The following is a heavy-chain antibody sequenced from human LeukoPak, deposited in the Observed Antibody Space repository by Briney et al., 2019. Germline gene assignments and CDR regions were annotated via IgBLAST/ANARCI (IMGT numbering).Heavy chain of an antibody. CDR2: TSWNSGSI. V-gene: IGHV3-9*01. Sequence: GGSLRLSCAASGFTFDDYAMHWVRHAPGKGLECVSGTSWNSGSIGYADSVKCRFTISRDNAKSSLYLQMNTLRAEDTALYYCAKDMSAYITMVRGAIVFDYWGQGTLVTVSS. D-gene: IGHD3-10*01. CDR3: AKDMSAYITMVRGAIVFDY. CDR1: GFTFDDYA. J-gene: IGHJ4*02.